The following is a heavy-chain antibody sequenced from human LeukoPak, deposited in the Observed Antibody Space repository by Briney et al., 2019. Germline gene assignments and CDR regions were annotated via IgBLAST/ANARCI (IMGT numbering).Heavy chain of an antibody. CDR1: GFTFSSYP. Sequence: GGSLRLSCAASGFTFSSYPMSWVRQAPGKGLEWVSAISDSGCRTYYADSVKGRLTISRDNSKNTLYLQMNSLRAEDTAVYYCARDLGLAVAGTGFDYWGQGTLVTVSS. CDR3: ARDLGLAVAGTGFDY. CDR2: ISDSGCRT. J-gene: IGHJ4*02. V-gene: IGHV3-23*01. D-gene: IGHD6-19*01.